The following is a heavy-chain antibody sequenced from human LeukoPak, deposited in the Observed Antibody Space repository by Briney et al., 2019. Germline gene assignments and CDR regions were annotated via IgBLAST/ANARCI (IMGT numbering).Heavy chain of an antibody. J-gene: IGHJ4*02. V-gene: IGHV3-23*01. Sequence: PGGSLRLSCAASGFTFSSYAMSWVRQAPGKGLEWVSAISGSGGSTYYADSVKGRFTISRDDSKNTLYLQMNSLKTEDTAVYYCTSSKYMAAKQWSYFDFWGQGTLVTVSS. D-gene: IGHD6-25*01. CDR2: ISGSGGST. CDR1: GFTFSSYA. CDR3: TSSKYMAAKQWSYFDF.